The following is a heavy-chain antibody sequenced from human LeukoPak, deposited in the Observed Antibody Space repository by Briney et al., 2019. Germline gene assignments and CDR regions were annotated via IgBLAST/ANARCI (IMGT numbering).Heavy chain of an antibody. J-gene: IGHJ4*02. CDR3: ASDFNVEISGIVGATTVDY. CDR1: GFTFSSYA. V-gene: IGHV3-30-3*01. Sequence: GGSLRLSCAASGFTFSSYAMHWVRQAPGKGLEWVAVISYDGSNKYYADSVKGRFTISRDNSKNTLYLQMNSLRAEDTAVYYCASDFNVEISGIVGATTVDYWGQGTLVTVSS. CDR2: ISYDGSNK. D-gene: IGHD1-26*01.